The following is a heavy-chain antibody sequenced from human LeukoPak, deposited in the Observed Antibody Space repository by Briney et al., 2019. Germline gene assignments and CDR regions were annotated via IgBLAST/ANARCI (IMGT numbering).Heavy chain of an antibody. J-gene: IGHJ5*01. CDR1: GGSISSGGYS. D-gene: IGHD3-10*01. V-gene: IGHV4-30-2*01. Sequence: KPSETLSLTCAVSGGSISSGGYSWSWIRQPPGKGLEWIGYIYHSGSTYYNPSLKSRVTISVDKSKNQFSLKLSSVTAADTAVYYCARGFSGSGSPGWFDYWGQGTLVTVSS. CDR3: ARGFSGSGSPGWFDY. CDR2: IYHSGST.